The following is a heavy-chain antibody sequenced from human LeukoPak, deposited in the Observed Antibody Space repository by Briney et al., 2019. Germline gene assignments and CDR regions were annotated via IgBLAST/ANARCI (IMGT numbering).Heavy chain of an antibody. D-gene: IGHD2-2*01. J-gene: IGHJ4*02. CDR3: ARGCSSTSCYFDY. V-gene: IGHV1-69*04. CDR2: IIPIFGIA. CDR1: GGTFSSYA. Sequence: SVKVSCKASGGTFSSYAISWVRQAPGQGLEWMGRIIPIFGIANYTQKFQGRVTITADKSTSTAYMELSSLRSEDTAVYYCARGCSSTSCYFDYWGQGTLVTVSS.